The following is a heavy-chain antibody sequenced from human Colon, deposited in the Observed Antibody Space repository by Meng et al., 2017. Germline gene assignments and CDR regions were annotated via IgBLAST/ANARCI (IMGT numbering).Heavy chain of an antibody. J-gene: IGHJ2*01. CDR3: ARGYYDSSGYGYWYFDL. V-gene: IGHV4-30-4*01. CDR2: IYYSGST. Sequence: VPLQKWCIGLLKPSRPLSPTCTVSGGSIGGGAYYRSWTRQPPRKGLEWIWYIYYSGSTYYNPSLKSRVTISVDTSKNHVSLKLSSVTAADTAVYYCARGYYDSSGYGYWYFDLWGRGTLVTVSS. CDR1: GGSIGGGAYY. D-gene: IGHD3-22*01.